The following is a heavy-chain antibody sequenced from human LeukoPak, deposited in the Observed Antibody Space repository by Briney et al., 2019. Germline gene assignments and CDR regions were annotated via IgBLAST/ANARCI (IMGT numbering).Heavy chain of an antibody. Sequence: SETLSLTCTVSGGSISSYYWSWLRQPAGKGLEWIGRIYTSGSTNYNPSLKSRVTMSVDTSKNQFSLKLSSVAAADTAVYYCARELEQYYYYYGMDVWGQGTTVTVSS. V-gene: IGHV4-4*07. J-gene: IGHJ6*02. D-gene: IGHD1/OR15-1a*01. CDR2: IYTSGST. CDR3: ARELEQYYYYYGMDV. CDR1: GGSISSYY.